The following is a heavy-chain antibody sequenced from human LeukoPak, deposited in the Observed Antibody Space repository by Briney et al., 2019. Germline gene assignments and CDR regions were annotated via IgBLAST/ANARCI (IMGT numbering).Heavy chain of an antibody. CDR3: ASGAAAGYFDY. Sequence: SVKVSCKASGDTFSSYAISWVRQAPGQGLEWMGGIIPIFGTANYAQKFQGRVTITTDESTSTAYMELSSLRSEDTAVYYCASGAAAGYFDYWGQGTLVTVSS. V-gene: IGHV1-69*05. J-gene: IGHJ4*02. CDR1: GDTFSSYA. CDR2: IIPIFGTA. D-gene: IGHD6-13*01.